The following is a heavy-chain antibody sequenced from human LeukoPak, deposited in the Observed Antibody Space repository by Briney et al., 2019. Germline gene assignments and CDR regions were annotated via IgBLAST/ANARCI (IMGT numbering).Heavy chain of an antibody. CDR3: ARAATSSDYFDY. CDR1: GGSISGTSYY. Sequence: SETLSLTCTVSGGSISGTSYYWGWIRQPPGKGLEWIGSIYYSGSTYYNPSLKSRVTISVDTSKNQFSLKLSSVTAADTAVYYCARAATSSDYFDYWGQGTLVTVSS. D-gene: IGHD2-15*01. CDR2: IYYSGST. J-gene: IGHJ4*02. V-gene: IGHV4-39*07.